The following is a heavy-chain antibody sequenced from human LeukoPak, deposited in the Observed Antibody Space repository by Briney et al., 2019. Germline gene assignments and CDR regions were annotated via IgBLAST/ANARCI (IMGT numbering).Heavy chain of an antibody. D-gene: IGHD3-22*01. CDR3: ARCYDSSASNWFDP. V-gene: IGHV1-2*06. Sequence: ASVKVSCKASGYTFTSYGISWVRQAPGQGLEWMGRINPNSGGTNYAQKFQDRVTMTRDTSISTAYMELSGLRSDDTAVYYCARCYDSSASNWFDPWGQGTLVTVSS. CDR2: INPNSGGT. J-gene: IGHJ5*02. CDR1: GYTFTSYG.